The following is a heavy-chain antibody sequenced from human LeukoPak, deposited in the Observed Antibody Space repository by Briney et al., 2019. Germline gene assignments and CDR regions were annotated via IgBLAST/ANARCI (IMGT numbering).Heavy chain of an antibody. CDR3: ARDKGYSYGLGWFDP. CDR1: GGSISSSSYY. V-gene: IGHV4-39*07. D-gene: IGHD5-18*01. CDR2: IYYSGST. Sequence: SETLSLTCTVSGGSISSSSYYWGWIRQPPGKGLEWIGSIYYSGSTYYNPSLKSRFTISVDTSKNQFSLKLSSVTAADTAVYYCARDKGYSYGLGWFDPWGQGTLVTVSS. J-gene: IGHJ5*02.